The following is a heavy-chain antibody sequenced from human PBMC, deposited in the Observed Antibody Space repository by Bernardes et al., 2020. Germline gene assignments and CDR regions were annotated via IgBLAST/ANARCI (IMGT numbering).Heavy chain of an antibody. CDR1: GGSISSSSYY. CDR3: AVHVANYSGSSLIDY. Sequence: SETLSLTCTVSGGSISSSSYYWGWRLQPPGKGLEWIGSIYYSGSTYYNPSLKSRVTISVATSKHQFSLKLSSVTAAAPAVYYCAVHVANYSGSSLIDYWGQGTLVTVSS. CDR2: IYYSGST. V-gene: IGHV4-39*01. D-gene: IGHD3-22*01. J-gene: IGHJ4*02.